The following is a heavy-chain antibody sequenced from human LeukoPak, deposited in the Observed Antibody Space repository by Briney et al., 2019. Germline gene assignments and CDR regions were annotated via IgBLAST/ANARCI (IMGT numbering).Heavy chain of an antibody. V-gene: IGHV3-30-3*01. Sequence: GGSLRLSCAASGFTFSSYAMHWVRQAPGKELEWVAVISYDGSNKYYADSVKGRFTISRDNSKNTLYLQMNSLRAEDTAVYYCARGQRLGSGYYEYYFDYWGQGTLVTVSS. CDR3: ARGQRLGSGYYEYYFDY. CDR2: ISYDGSNK. CDR1: GFTFSSYA. D-gene: IGHD3-9*01. J-gene: IGHJ4*02.